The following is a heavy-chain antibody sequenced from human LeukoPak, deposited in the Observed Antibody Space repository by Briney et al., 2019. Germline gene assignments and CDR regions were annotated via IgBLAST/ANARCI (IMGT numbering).Heavy chain of an antibody. V-gene: IGHV4-4*07. Sequence: SETLSLTCTVSGGSISSYYWSWIRQPAGKGLEWIGRIYTSGSTNYNPSLKSRVTTSVDTSKNQFSLKLSSVTAADTAVYYCARGSRRSTSYPPARVFDYWGQGTLVTVSS. CDR3: ARGSRRSTSYPPARVFDY. CDR2: IYTSGST. D-gene: IGHD2-2*01. J-gene: IGHJ4*02. CDR1: GGSISSYY.